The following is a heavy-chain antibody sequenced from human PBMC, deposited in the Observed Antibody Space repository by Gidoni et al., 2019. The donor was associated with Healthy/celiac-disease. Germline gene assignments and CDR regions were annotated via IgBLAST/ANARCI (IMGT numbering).Heavy chain of an antibody. J-gene: IGHJ4*02. D-gene: IGHD4-17*01. Sequence: EVQLVESGGGLVKPGGSLRLSCAASGFTFSNAWSSWVRQAPGRGLVWGGRIKCKTDGGTTDYAAPGKVRFTISRDDSKNTLYLQMNSLKTEDTAVYYCTTVSPFYGGKVDDYWGQGTLVTVSS. CDR2: IKCKTDGGTT. CDR3: TTVSPFYGGKVDDY. CDR1: GFTFSNAW. V-gene: IGHV3-15*01.